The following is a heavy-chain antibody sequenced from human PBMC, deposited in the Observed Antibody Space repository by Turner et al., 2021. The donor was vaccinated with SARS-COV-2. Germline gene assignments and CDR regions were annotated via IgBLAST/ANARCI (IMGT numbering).Heavy chain of an antibody. CDR2: RWYDGSNK. V-gene: IGHV3-33*01. CDR1: GFTFSSYG. CDR3: AREHPPSSWQTYYFDF. D-gene: IGHD6-13*01. Sequence: QVQLVESGGGVVQPGRSLRLSCAASGFTFSSYGMHWVRKAPGKGLEWVAIRWYDGSNKYYADSVKGRFTISRDNSKNTLYLKMNSLRAEDTAVYYCAREHPPSSWQTYYFDFWGQGTLVTVSS. J-gene: IGHJ4*02.